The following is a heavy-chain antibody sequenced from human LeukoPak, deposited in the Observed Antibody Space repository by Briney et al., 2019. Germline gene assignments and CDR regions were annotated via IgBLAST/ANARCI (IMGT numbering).Heavy chain of an antibody. D-gene: IGHD4-11*01. V-gene: IGHV4-39*07. J-gene: IGHJ4*02. CDR2: IYYSGST. CDR1: GGSISSSSYY. Sequence: SETLSLTCTVSGGSISSSSYYWGWIRQPPGKGLEWIGSIYYSGSTYYNPSLKSRVTISVDTSKNQFSLKLSSVTAADTAVYYCARIPRISTTVTTSGYFDYWGQGTLVTVSS. CDR3: ARIPRISTTVTTSGYFDY.